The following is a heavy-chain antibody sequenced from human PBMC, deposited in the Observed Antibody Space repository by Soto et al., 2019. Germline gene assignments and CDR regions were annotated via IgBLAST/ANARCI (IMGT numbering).Heavy chain of an antibody. D-gene: IGHD2-15*01. V-gene: IGHV4-59*02. J-gene: IGHJ4*02. CDR1: GVAVTSPR. CDR2: TSYPGNP. Sequence: PSDTRSLTFIVPGVAVTSPRLTCIARFPGQGLEWGAYTSYPGNPNYKHSLQSRVTISLETSKNQLSLNLNSMTAADTAVYYCERDMPAGFTPYYDSWGQGTLFTVSS. CDR3: ERDMPAGFTPYYDS.